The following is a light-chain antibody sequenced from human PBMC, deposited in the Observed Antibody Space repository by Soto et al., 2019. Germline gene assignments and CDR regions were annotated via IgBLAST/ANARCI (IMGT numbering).Light chain of an antibody. CDR3: QQYDNLPLT. V-gene: IGKV1-33*01. CDR2: DAS. CDR1: QDISNY. Sequence: DIQMTQSPSSLSASVGDRVTVSVQASQDISNYLNWYQQKPGKAPKLLIYDASNLETGVPSRFRGSGSGTDFTFTISSLQAEDIATYYCQQYDNLPLTFGGGTKVDIK. J-gene: IGKJ4*01.